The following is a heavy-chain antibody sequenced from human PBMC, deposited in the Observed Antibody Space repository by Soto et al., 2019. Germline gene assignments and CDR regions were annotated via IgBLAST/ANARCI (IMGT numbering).Heavy chain of an antibody. D-gene: IGHD4-4*01. CDR2: INHSGST. CDR3: ARRIYRTRTTGGYYFDY. Sequence: SETLSLTCAVYGGSFSGYYWSWIRQPPGKGLEWIGEINHSGSTNYNPSLKSRVTISVDTSKNQFSLKLSSVTAADTAVYYCARRIYRTRTTGGYYFDYWGQGTLVTVSS. CDR1: GGSFSGYY. J-gene: IGHJ4*02. V-gene: IGHV4-34*01.